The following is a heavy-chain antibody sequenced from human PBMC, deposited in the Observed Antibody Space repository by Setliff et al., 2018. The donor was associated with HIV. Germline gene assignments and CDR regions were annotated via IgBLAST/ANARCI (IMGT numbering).Heavy chain of an antibody. J-gene: IGHJ3*02. CDR3: AREPIGGDDAFDI. D-gene: IGHD2-21*02. CDR1: GYTFTNYA. CDR2: INPGIGNT. V-gene: IGHV1-3*01. Sequence: ASVKVSCKASGYTFTNYAIHWVRQAPGQRLEWMGWINPGIGNTKYSQKFQGRVTITRDTSATTAYMELSSLRSEDTAIFYCAREPIGGDDAFDIWGQGTMVTVSS.